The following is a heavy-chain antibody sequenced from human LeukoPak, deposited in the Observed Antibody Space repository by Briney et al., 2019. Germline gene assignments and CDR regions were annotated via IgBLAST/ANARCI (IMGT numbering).Heavy chain of an antibody. CDR1: GFTFSSYA. V-gene: IGHV4-34*01. CDR3: ARVPSPTYYYGSGSYSPFDY. J-gene: IGHJ4*02. CDR2: INHSGST. Sequence: PGGSLRLSCAASGFTFSSYAMSWIRQPPGKGLEWIGEINHSGSTNYNPSLESRVTISVDTSKNQFSLKLSSVTAADTAVYYCARVPSPTYYYGSGSYSPFDYWGQGTLVTVSS. D-gene: IGHD3-10*01.